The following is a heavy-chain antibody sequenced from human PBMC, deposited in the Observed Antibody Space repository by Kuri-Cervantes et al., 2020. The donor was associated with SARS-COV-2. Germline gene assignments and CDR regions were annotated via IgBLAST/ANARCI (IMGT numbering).Heavy chain of an antibody. J-gene: IGHJ4*02. Sequence: SETLSLTCAVSGCSISSGYYWGWIRQPPGKGLEWIGSIYHSGSTYYNPSLKSRVTISVDTSKNQFSLKLSSVTAADTAVYYCARDREGVGATPSFDYWGQGTLVTVSS. V-gene: IGHV4-38-2*02. CDR2: IYHSGST. CDR1: GCSISSGYY. D-gene: IGHD1-26*01. CDR3: ARDREGVGATPSFDY.